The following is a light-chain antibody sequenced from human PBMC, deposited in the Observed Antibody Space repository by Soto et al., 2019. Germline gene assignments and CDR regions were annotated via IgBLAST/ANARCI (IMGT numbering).Light chain of an antibody. Sequence: QAALTQPASVSGSPGQSIALSYTGTSSDIGDYNYVSWYQQHPGKAPKLMIYEVTNRPSGVSNRFSGSKSGNTASLTISGLQAEDEADYYCSSYTISSTYVFGTGTKVTV. CDR1: SSDIGDYNY. J-gene: IGLJ1*01. CDR3: SSYTISSTYV. V-gene: IGLV2-14*01. CDR2: EVT.